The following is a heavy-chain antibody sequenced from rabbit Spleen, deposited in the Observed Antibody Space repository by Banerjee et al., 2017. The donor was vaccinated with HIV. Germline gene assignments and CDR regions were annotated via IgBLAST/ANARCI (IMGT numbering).Heavy chain of an antibody. CDR3: ARYYIFYGMDL. J-gene: IGHJ6*01. CDR1: GIDFTNYG. CDR2: IDPVFSYT. D-gene: IGHD4-1*01. V-gene: IGHV1S7*01. Sequence: QLKESGGGLVQPGGSLKLSCTASGIDFTNYGITWVRQAPGKGLEWIGYIDPVFSYTYYASWVNGRFSLSSDNAQYTVDLQMNSLTAADTATYFCARYYIFYGMDLWGPGTLVTVS.